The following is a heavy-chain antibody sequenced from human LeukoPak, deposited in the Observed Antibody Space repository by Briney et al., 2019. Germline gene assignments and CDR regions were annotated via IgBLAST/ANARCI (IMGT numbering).Heavy chain of an antibody. CDR3: ARGSGSYYLDWFDP. J-gene: IGHJ5*02. V-gene: IGHV3-48*03. CDR2: ISSSGSTI. CDR1: GFTFSSYE. Sequence: PGGSLRLSCAASGFTFSSYEMNWVRQAPGKGLEWVSYISSSGSTIYYADSVKGRFTISRVNAKNSLYLQMNSLRAEDTAVYYCARGSGSYYLDWFDPWGQGTLVTVSS. D-gene: IGHD1-26*01.